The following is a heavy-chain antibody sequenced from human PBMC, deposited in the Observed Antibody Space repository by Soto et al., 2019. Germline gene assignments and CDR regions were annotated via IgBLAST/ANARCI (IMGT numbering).Heavy chain of an antibody. V-gene: IGHV3-48*03. Sequence: PGGSLRLSCAASGFTFSSYEMNWVRQAPGKGLEWVSYISSRGSTIYYADSVRGRFTISRDNAKNSLYLQMNSLRAEDTAVYYGARGEVDGDYVNYWGQGTLVTVSS. D-gene: IGHD4-17*01. J-gene: IGHJ4*02. CDR1: GFTFSSYE. CDR2: ISSRGSTI. CDR3: ARGEVDGDYVNY.